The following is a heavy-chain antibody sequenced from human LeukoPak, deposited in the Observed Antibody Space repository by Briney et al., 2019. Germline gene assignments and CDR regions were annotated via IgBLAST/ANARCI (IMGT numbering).Heavy chain of an antibody. CDR3: ARDGPDVDCSGGSCYSGS. V-gene: IGHV1-18*04. D-gene: IGHD2-15*01. J-gene: IGHJ5*02. CDR1: GYTFTSYG. CDR2: ISAYNGNT. Sequence: ASVKVSCKASGYTFTSYGISRVRQAPGQGLEWMGWISAYNGNTNYAQKLQGRVTTTTDTSTSTAYMELRSLRSDDTAVYYCARDGPDVDCSGGSCYSGSWGQGTLVTVSS.